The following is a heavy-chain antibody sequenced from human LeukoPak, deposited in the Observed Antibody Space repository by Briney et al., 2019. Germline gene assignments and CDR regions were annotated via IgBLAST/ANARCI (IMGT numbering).Heavy chain of an antibody. Sequence: GGSLRLSCAASEFTFSSYAMHWVRQAPGKGLEWVAVISYDGSNKYYADSVKGRFTISRDNSKNTLYLQMNSLRAGDTAVYYCAREAVVLTLDYWGQGTLVTVSS. CDR1: EFTFSSYA. J-gene: IGHJ4*02. CDR3: AREAVVLTLDY. D-gene: IGHD6-19*01. V-gene: IGHV3-30*04. CDR2: ISYDGSNK.